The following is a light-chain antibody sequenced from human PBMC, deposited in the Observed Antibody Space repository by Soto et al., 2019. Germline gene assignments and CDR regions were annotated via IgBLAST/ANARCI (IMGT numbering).Light chain of an antibody. J-gene: IGKJ1*01. CDR1: QSINSD. CDR2: GAS. V-gene: IGKV3D-15*01. Sequence: EIVMTQSPATLSVSPGETTRLSCRASQSINSDVAWYQQKVGQTPRLLIHGASTRATGIAARFSGSGSGTDFTLTISSLEPEDFAVYYCQQYGSSGTFGQGTKVDIK. CDR3: QQYGSSGT.